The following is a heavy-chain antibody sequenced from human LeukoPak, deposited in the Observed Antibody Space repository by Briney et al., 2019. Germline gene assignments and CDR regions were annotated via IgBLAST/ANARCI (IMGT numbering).Heavy chain of an antibody. D-gene: IGHD3-10*01. CDR2: IYSSGST. J-gene: IGHJ5*02. Sequence: PLETLSLTCTVSGGSISSGSCYWSWIRQPAGKGLEWIGRIYSSGSTNYNPSLKSRVTISLDTSKNQFSLKLSSVTAADTAVYSCARGSVRGEFDPWGQGTLVTVSS. CDR1: GGSISSGSCY. CDR3: ARGSVRGEFDP. V-gene: IGHV4-61*02.